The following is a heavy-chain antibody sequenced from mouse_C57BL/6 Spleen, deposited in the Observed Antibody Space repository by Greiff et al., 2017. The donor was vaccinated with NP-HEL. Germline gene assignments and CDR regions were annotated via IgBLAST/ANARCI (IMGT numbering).Heavy chain of an antibody. J-gene: IGHJ2*01. Sequence: EVQRVESGPELVKPGASVKMSCKASGYTFTDYNMHWVKQSHGKSLEWIGYINPNNGGTSYNQKFKGKATLTVNKSSSTAYMELRSLTSEDSAVYYCARESDYYGSSYGYFDYWGQGTTLTVSS. CDR1: GYTFTDYN. CDR3: ARESDYYGSSYGYFDY. CDR2: INPNNGGT. D-gene: IGHD1-1*01. V-gene: IGHV1-22*01.